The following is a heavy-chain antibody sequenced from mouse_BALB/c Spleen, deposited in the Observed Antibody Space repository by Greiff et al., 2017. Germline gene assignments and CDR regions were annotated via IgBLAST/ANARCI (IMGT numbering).Heavy chain of an antibody. V-gene: IGHV5-6*01. D-gene: IGHD2-4*01. J-gene: IGHJ2*01. CDR3: AREDDYEYYFDY. CDR2: ISSGGSYT. Sequence: DVHLVESGGDLVKPGGSLKLSCAASGFTFSSYGMSWVRQTPDKRLEWVATISSGGSYTYYPDSVKGRFTISRDNAKNTLYLQMSSLKSEDTAMYYCAREDDYEYYFDYWGQGTTLTVSS. CDR1: GFTFSSYG.